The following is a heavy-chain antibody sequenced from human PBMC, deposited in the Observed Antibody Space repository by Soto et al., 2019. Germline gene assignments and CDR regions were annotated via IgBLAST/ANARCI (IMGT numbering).Heavy chain of an antibody. D-gene: IGHD3-10*01. CDR1: GFTFSSYG. J-gene: IGHJ4*02. CDR3: SRGATVDRGTLFDY. CDR2: IWYDGTTQ. Sequence: QVHLVESGGGVVQPGRSLRLSCTASGFTFSSYGMHWVRQTPGKGLEWVAIIWYDGTTQYYADSVKGRFAASRDNXXNTLYLQMNTLGVDDTAVYYCSRGATVDRGTLFDYWGQGTLVTVSS. V-gene: IGHV3-33*01.